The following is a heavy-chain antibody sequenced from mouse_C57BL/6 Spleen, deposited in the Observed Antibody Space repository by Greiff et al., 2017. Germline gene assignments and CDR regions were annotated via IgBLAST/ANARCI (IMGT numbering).Heavy chain of an antibody. CDR2: IYPGDGDT. CDR3: ARGRAAQAPFAY. V-gene: IGHV1-82*01. Sequence: VQLQQSGPELVKPGASVKISCKASGYAFSSSWMNWVKQRPGKGLEWIGRIYPGDGDTNYNGKFKGKATLTADKSSSTAYMQLSSLTSEDSAVYCCARGRAAQAPFAYWGQGTLVTVSA. J-gene: IGHJ3*01. D-gene: IGHD3-2*02. CDR1: GYAFSSSW.